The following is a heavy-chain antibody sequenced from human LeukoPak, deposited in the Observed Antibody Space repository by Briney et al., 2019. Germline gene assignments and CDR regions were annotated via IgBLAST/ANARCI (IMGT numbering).Heavy chain of an antibody. Sequence: GGSLRLSCAASGFTFSNAWMSWVRQAPGKGLEWVGRIKNKADGGTTDYAAPVKGRFTISRDDSKNTLYLQMNSLKTEDTALYSCPAYYYGSGSNYNDSWGQGTLVTVSS. J-gene: IGHJ5*01. CDR3: PAYYYGSGSNYNDS. CDR1: GFTFSNAW. D-gene: IGHD3-10*01. CDR2: IKNKADGGTT. V-gene: IGHV3-15*01.